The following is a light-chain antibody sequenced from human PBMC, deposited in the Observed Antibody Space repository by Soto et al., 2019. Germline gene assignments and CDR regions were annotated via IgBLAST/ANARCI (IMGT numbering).Light chain of an antibody. V-gene: IGKV1-12*01. Sequence: DIQMTQSPSSVSAAVGDTVTITCRASQDMSNWLAWYQQKPGKAPKLLIYAASSLESGVPSRFRGSGSGTDFTLTISSLQPEDFAAYYCQQANNFPITFGGGTKVEIK. CDR1: QDMSNW. CDR2: AAS. J-gene: IGKJ4*01. CDR3: QQANNFPIT.